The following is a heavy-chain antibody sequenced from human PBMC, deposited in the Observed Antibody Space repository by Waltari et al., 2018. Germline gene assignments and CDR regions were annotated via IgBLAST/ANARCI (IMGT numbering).Heavy chain of an antibody. Sequence: QVQLVASGGGVVQPGRSLRLSCAASGFTFSNFGMHWVRQAPGKGLEWVALVWFDGSQQYYADSVRGRFTISRDNSKRVLYLDMGSLRADDTAIYYCAKDAFGNTYLDYWGQGTLVTVSS. V-gene: IGHV3-33*06. J-gene: IGHJ4*02. CDR1: GFTFSNFG. CDR2: VWFDGSQQ. CDR3: AKDAFGNTYLDY. D-gene: IGHD3-10*01.